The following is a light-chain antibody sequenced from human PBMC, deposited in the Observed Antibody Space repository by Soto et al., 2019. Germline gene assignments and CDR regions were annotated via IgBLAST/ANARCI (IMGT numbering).Light chain of an antibody. CDR3: GTWDSSLSAWV. Sequence: QSVLTQPPSLSAAPGQKVTISCSGSSSNIGNNYVSWYQQLPGTAPKFLIYDSNKRPSGIPDRFSGSKSGTSATLGITGLQTGDEADYYCGTWDSSLSAWVFGGGTKLTVL. V-gene: IGLV1-51*01. CDR1: SSNIGNNY. CDR2: DSN. J-gene: IGLJ3*02.